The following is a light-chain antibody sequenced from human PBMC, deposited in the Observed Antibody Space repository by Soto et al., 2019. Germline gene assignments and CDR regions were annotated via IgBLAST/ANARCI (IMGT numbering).Light chain of an antibody. CDR3: AAWDDSLNGYV. Sequence: QSVLTQPPSASGAPGQRVTISCSGSSSNIGSNTVTWYQQLPGTAPRLLIHSNNPRPSGVPDRFSGSKSGTSASLAISGLQSEDEADYYCAAWDDSLNGYVFGAGTKLTVL. V-gene: IGLV1-44*01. J-gene: IGLJ1*01. CDR2: SNN. CDR1: SSNIGSNT.